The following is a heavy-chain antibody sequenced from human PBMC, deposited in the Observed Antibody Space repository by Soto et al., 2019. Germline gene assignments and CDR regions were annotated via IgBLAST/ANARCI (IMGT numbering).Heavy chain of an antibody. Sequence: QVQVVESGGGVVQPGRSLRLSCAASGFSFSSYAMHWVRQAPGKGLEWVAVISYDGNNKYYADSVKGRITISRDSSKNMVYLQMNSLRPEDTAVYNCARAPPRGIAAPGTWGSGMDVWGQGTTVTVSS. V-gene: IGHV3-30-3*01. CDR3: ARAPPRGIAAPGTWGSGMDV. J-gene: IGHJ6*02. D-gene: IGHD6-13*01. CDR2: ISYDGNNK. CDR1: GFSFSSYA.